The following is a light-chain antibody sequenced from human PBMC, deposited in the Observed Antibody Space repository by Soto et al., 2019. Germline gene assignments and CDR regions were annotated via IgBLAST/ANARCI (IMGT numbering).Light chain of an antibody. CDR1: QSVSSNY. CDR2: GAS. J-gene: IGKJ4*01. CDR3: QQYGSSPPLT. Sequence: EIVLTQSPGTLSLSPGERATLSCRASQSVSSNYLAWYQQKPGQAPRLLIHGASSRATGIPDRFSGSGSGTDFTLTINRLQAEDFAVYYCQQYGSSPPLTFGGGTKVDIK. V-gene: IGKV3-20*01.